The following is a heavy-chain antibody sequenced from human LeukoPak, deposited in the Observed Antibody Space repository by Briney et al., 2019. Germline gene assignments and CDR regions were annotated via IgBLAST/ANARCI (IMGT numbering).Heavy chain of an antibody. CDR1: GFTYSSYA. CDR3: GRDLYGSGSLDY. D-gene: IGHD3-10*01. J-gene: IGHJ4*02. CDR2: ISFDGSNN. Sequence: GGSLRLSCAASGFTYSSYAMHWVRQAAGGGREWVAVISFDGSNNYYADSVKGRFTISRDNSKNQLYMQMNSVRAEDSAVYYCGRDLYGSGSLDYWGQGTLVTVSS. V-gene: IGHV3-30*04.